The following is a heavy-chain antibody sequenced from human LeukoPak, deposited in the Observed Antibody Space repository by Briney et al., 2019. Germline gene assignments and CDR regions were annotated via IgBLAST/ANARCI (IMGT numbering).Heavy chain of an antibody. CDR2: ISSSGSTI. CDR1: GFTFSSYE. D-gene: IGHD3-10*01. J-gene: IGHJ4*02. Sequence: GGSLRLSCAASGFTFSSYEMNWVRQAPGKGLEWVSYISSSGSTIYYADSVKGRFTISRDNAKNSLYLQMNSLRAEDTAVYYCARDHADYGSGSYADYWGQGTLLTVPS. CDR3: ARDHADYGSGSYADY. V-gene: IGHV3-48*03.